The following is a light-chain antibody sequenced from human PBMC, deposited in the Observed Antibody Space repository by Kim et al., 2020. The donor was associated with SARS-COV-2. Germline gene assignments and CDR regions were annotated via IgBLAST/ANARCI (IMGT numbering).Light chain of an antibody. CDR2: YDS. CDR1: NIGSKS. V-gene: IGLV3-21*04. CDR3: QVWDSSSDHRV. J-gene: IGLJ3*02. Sequence: VATGKTARSTCGGNNIGSKSVHWYQQKPGQAPVLVIYYDSDRPSGIPERFSGSNSGNTATLTISRVEAGDEADYYCQVWDSSSDHRVFGGGTKLTVL.